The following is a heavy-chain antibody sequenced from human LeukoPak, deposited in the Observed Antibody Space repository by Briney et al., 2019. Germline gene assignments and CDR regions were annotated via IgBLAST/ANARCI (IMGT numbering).Heavy chain of an antibody. CDR3: AKDFLLIAAPTRYFDY. CDR1: GFTFSSYA. V-gene: IGHV3-23*01. D-gene: IGHD6-13*01. J-gene: IGHJ4*02. CDR2: ISGSGGST. Sequence: GGSLRLSCAASGFTFSSYAMSWVRQAPGKGLEWVSAISGSGGSTYYADSVKGRFTISRDNSKNTLYLKMNSLRAEDTAVYYCAKDFLLIAAPTRYFDYWGQGTLVTVSS.